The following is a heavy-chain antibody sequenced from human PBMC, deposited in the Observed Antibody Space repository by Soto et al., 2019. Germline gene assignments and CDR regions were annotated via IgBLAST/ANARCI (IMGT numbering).Heavy chain of an antibody. J-gene: IGHJ4*02. Sequence: PSETLSLTCDVSGDTISTGGHTWAWIRQPPGKALEWIGHTYHSGNPYYNPSLKSRVSVSVDRSKNQFSLHLNSVTAADTAVYYCARHPQVPYFQQGLDSWGRGTLVTVSS. V-gene: IGHV4-30-2*01. CDR1: GDTISTGGHT. D-gene: IGHD6-13*01. CDR2: TYHSGNP. CDR3: ARHPQVPYFQQGLDS.